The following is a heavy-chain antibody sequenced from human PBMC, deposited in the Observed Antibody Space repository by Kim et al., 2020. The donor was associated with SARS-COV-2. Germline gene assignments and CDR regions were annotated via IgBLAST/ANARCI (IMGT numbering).Heavy chain of an antibody. CDR1: GFTFSSYA. D-gene: IGHD1-26*01. CDR2: ISYDGSNK. V-gene: IGHV3-30-3*01. J-gene: IGHJ4*02. Sequence: GGSLRLSCAASGFTFSSYAMHWVRQAPGKGLEWVAVISYDGSNKYYADSVKGRFTISRDNSKNTLYLQMNSLRAEDTAVYYCARTHYGSYLNFFDYWGQGTLVTVSS. CDR3: ARTHYGSYLNFFDY.